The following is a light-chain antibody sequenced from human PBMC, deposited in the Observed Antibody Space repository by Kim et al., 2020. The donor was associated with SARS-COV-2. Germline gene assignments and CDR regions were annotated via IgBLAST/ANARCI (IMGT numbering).Light chain of an antibody. V-gene: IGLV3-21*04. CDR1: NIGSKS. J-gene: IGLJ3*02. Sequence: ATGKTANMACWGDNIGSKSVHWYLQKPGQAPLLVIYYDLNRPSGIPERVSGSNSGNTATVTINRVEAGDEADYYCQVWDSSSDHWVFGRGTQLTVL. CDR2: YDL. CDR3: QVWDSSSDHWV.